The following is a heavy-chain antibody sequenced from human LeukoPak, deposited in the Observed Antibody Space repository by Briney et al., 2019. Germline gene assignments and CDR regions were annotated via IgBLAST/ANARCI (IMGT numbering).Heavy chain of an antibody. J-gene: IGHJ4*02. CDR3: ARDGAVAGPYYFDY. D-gene: IGHD6-19*01. CDR2: VYYSGST. CDR1: XXXIXSYX. Sequence: SETLSLTXXVSXXXIXSYXWSWIRQPPGKGLEWIGYVYYSGSTNYNPSLKSRVTISVDTSKNQFSLKLSSVTAADTAVYYCARDGAVAGPYYFDYWGQGTLVTVSS. V-gene: IGHV4-59*01.